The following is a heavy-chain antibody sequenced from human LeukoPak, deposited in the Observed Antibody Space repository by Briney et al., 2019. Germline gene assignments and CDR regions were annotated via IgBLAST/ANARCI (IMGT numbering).Heavy chain of an antibody. V-gene: IGHV3-30*04. Sequence: GGSLRLSCAASGFTFSSYAMSWVRQAPGKGLEWVAAISYDGSNKYYADSVKGRFTTSRDNSKNTLYLHMNSLSVDDTTVHYCARGREPSGYYYYMDSWGKGTTVTV. D-gene: IGHD1-14*01. CDR1: GFTFSSYA. CDR3: ARGREPSGYYYYMDS. CDR2: ISYDGSNK. J-gene: IGHJ6*03.